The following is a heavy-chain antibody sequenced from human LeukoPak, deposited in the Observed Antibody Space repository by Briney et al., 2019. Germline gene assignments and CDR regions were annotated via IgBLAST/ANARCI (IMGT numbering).Heavy chain of an antibody. J-gene: IGHJ4*02. D-gene: IGHD6-6*01. V-gene: IGHV4-34*01. Sequence: PWETLSLTCGVNGGSLSGYYWSWIRQTPSNELEWIGEINHSGSTNYNPSLKSRVTISVDTSKNQFYLTLNSLTAADTAVYYCTRRRWSSSSVIGYWGRRTRVTVSS. CDR2: INHSGST. CDR1: GGSLSGYY. CDR3: TRRRWSSSSVIGY.